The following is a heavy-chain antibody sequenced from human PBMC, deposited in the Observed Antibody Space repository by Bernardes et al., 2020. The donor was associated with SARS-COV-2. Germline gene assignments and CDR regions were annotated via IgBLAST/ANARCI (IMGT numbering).Heavy chain of an antibody. D-gene: IGHD3-10*01. CDR3: AKGWGDGSGSFIFHD. Sequence: GWSLRLSCAASGFTFGIYALSWVRQAPGKGLEWVSGISGSGGSTFYADSVKGRFTISRDNSKNTLYLQMNSLRADDTAVYYCAKGWGDGSGSFIFHDWGQGALVTVSS. J-gene: IGHJ4*02. V-gene: IGHV3-23*01. CDR2: ISGSGGST. CDR1: GFTFGIYA.